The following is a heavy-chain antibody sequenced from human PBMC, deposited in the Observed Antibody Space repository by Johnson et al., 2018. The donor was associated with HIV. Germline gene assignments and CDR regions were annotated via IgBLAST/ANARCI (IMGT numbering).Heavy chain of an antibody. J-gene: IGHJ3*02. Sequence: QVQLVESGGGVVQPGRSLRLSCAASGFTFSSYAMHWVRQAPGKGLEWVAVISYDGSNKYYADSVTGRFTISRDNSKNTLYLQMNSLRAEDMAVYYCARGSVGVLMVYAGGEDAFDIWGQGTMVTVSS. V-gene: IGHV3-30*04. D-gene: IGHD2-8*01. CDR3: ARGSVGVLMVYAGGEDAFDI. CDR2: ISYDGSNK. CDR1: GFTFSSYA.